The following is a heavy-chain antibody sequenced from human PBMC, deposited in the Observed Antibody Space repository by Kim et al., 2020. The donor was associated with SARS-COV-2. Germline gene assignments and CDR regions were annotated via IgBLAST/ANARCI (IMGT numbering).Heavy chain of an antibody. Sequence: SETLSLTCTVSGDSISSSSYYWGWIRQPPGKGLEWFGSIYYSGSTYYNPSLKSRVTISVDTSKNQFSLKLSSVTAADTAVYYCATQSSRGWFGAEWLGWFDPWGQGTLVTVSS. D-gene: IGHD6-19*01. J-gene: IGHJ5*02. CDR2: IYYSGST. CDR1: GDSISSSSYY. CDR3: ATQSSRGWFGAEWLGWFDP. V-gene: IGHV4-39*01.